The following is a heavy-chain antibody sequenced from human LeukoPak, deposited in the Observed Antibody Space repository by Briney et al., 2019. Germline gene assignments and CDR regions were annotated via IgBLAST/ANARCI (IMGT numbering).Heavy chain of an antibody. V-gene: IGHV1-24*01. CDR3: ATGYDFWSGKAFDY. Sequence: ASVKVSCKASGYTFTSYGISWVRQAPGKGLEWMGGFDPEDGETIYAQKFQGRVTMTEDTSTDTAYMELSSLRSEDTAVYYCATGYDFWSGKAFDYWGQGTLVTVSS. CDR1: GYTFTSYG. J-gene: IGHJ4*02. CDR2: FDPEDGET. D-gene: IGHD3-3*01.